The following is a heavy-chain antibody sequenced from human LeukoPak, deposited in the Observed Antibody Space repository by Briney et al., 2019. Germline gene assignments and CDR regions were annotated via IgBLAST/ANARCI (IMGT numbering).Heavy chain of an antibody. V-gene: IGHV4-39*01. Sequence: SETLSLTCTVSGGSISSSTYYWGWIRQPPGKGLEWIGSIYYSGSTYYNPALKSRVTIFVDTSKTQFSLKLDSVTAADTAVYYCASGYFAADYWGQGTLVTVSS. J-gene: IGHJ4*02. D-gene: IGHD3-9*01. CDR1: GGSISSSTYY. CDR3: ASGYFAADY. CDR2: IYYSGST.